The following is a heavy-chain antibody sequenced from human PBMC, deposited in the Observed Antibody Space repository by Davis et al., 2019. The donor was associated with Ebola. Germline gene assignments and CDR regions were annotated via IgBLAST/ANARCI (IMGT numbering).Heavy chain of an antibody. CDR2: IYNSGST. D-gene: IGHD1-26*01. V-gene: IGHV4-59*01. CDR3: ARHWRGTYYRHRWFDP. CDR1: GGSISDYY. J-gene: IGHJ5*02. Sequence: MPSETLSLTCTVSGGSISDYYWSWIRQPPGKGLEWIGNIYNSGSTNFIPSLESRVTISVDTSNNEFSLKLRSVTAADTAVYYCARHWRGTYYRHRWFDPWGQGTLVTVSS.